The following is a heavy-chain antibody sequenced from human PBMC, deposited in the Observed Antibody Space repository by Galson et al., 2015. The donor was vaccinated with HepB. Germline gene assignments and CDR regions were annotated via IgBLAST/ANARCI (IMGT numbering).Heavy chain of an antibody. CDR2: ISSNGGST. J-gene: IGHJ3*02. D-gene: IGHD6-6*01. Sequence: SLRLSCAASGFTFSSYAMHWVRQAPGKGLEYVSAISSNGGSTYYANSVKGRFTISRDNPKNTLYLQMGSLRAEGMAVYYCARGIAAHPDDAFDIWGQGTMVTVSS. V-gene: IGHV3-64*01. CDR1: GFTFSSYA. CDR3: ARGIAAHPDDAFDI.